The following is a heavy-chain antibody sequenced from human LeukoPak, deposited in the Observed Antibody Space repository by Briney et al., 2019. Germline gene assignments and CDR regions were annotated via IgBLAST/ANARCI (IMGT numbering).Heavy chain of an antibody. Sequence: GGSLRLSCAASGFTFSSYGKHWVRQAPGKGMEWVADIWYDGSNKYYAVSVHTLFTISKDNSNTTLYLHMTSLRADDTAVYYCSRQLIPVPDTLDHWGQEPLVTLFS. V-gene: IGHV3-33*01. CDR3: SRQLIPVPDTLDH. J-gene: IGHJ4*02. CDR1: GFTFSSYG. D-gene: IGHD6-19*01. CDR2: IWYDGSNK.